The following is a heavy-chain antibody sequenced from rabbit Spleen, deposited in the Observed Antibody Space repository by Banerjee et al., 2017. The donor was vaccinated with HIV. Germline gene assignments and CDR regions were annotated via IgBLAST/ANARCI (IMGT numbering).Heavy chain of an antibody. Sequence: QEQLVESGGGLVKPEGSLTLTCNASGFSFSDRDVMCWVRQAPGKGLQWIACINTYTARPVYATWAKGRFTISRTSSTTVTLRMTSLTAADRAAYFCARDLVGVIGWNFYLWGPGTLVTVS. D-gene: IGHD1-1*01. CDR3: ARDLVGVIGWNFYL. CDR2: INTYTARP. CDR1: GFSFSDRDV. J-gene: IGHJ6*01. V-gene: IGHV1S45*01.